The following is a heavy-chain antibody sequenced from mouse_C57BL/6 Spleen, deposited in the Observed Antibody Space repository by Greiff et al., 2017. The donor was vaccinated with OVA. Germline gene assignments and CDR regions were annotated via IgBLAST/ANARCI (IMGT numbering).Heavy chain of an antibody. J-gene: IGHJ1*03. CDR2: ISYSGST. CDR1: GYSITSDY. D-gene: IGHD3-3*01. CDR3: ARGTHWYFDV. V-gene: IGHV3-8*01. Sequence: EVKLVESGPGLAKPSQTLSLTCSVSGYSITSDYWNWLRKFPGNNLEYMGYISYSGSTNNNPSLKRRISITRGTSKNQYYLQLNSWTTEDTATYYCARGTHWYFDVWGTGTTVTVSS.